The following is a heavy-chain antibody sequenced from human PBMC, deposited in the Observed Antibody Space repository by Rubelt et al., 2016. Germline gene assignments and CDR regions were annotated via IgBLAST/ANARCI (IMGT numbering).Heavy chain of an antibody. CDR3: ARGLARAAAATRRLWFDP. D-gene: IGHD6-13*01. CDR1: GGSFSGYY. J-gene: IGHJ5*02. CDR2: INHSGST. Sequence: QVQLQQWGAGLLKPSETLSLTCAVYGGSFSGYYWSWIRQPPGKGLEWIGEINHSGSTNYNPSLKSRVTKSVDTSKNEVSLKLSAVTAADTAVYYCARGLARAAAATRRLWFDPWGQGTLVTVSS. V-gene: IGHV4-34*01.